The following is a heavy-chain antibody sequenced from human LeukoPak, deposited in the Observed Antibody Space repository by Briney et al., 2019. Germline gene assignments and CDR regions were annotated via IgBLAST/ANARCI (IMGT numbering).Heavy chain of an antibody. D-gene: IGHD1-26*01. J-gene: IGHJ4*02. Sequence: ASVKVSCKASGYTFTSYAMHWVRQAPGQRLEWMGWINAGNGNAKYSQKFQGRVTITRDTSASTAYMELSSLRSEDTAVYYCARDTGGNSGSYYGYWGQGTLVTVSS. CDR1: GYTFTSYA. V-gene: IGHV1-3*01. CDR3: ARDTGGNSGSYYGY. CDR2: INAGNGNA.